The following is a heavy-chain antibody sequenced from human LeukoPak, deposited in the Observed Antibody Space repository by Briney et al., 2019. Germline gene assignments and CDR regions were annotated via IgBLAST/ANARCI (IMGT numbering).Heavy chain of an antibody. D-gene: IGHD6-13*01. Sequence: GSLRLSCAASGFTVSSNYMSWVRQAPGKGLEWVSVIYSGGSTYYADSVKGRFTISRDNSKNTLYLQMNSLRAEDTAVYYCASQSSSWKHDAFDIWGQGTMVTVSS. CDR2: IYSGGST. J-gene: IGHJ3*02. CDR3: ASQSSSWKHDAFDI. CDR1: GFTVSSNY. V-gene: IGHV3-53*01.